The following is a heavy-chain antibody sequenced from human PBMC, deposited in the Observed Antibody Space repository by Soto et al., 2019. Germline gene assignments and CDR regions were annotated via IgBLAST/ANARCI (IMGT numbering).Heavy chain of an antibody. J-gene: IGHJ4*02. D-gene: IGHD3-16*01. CDR1: GFTFSSYA. Sequence: EVQLLESGGGLVQPGGSLRLSCAASGFTFSSYAMSWVRQAPGKGLEWVSAISGSGGSTYYADSVKGRFTISRDNSKNRQYLQMNSLGAEDTAIYYCATMPGTTGGEETSNVLFDYWGQGTLVTVSS. V-gene: IGHV3-23*01. CDR2: ISGSGGST. CDR3: ATMPGTTGGEETSNVLFDY.